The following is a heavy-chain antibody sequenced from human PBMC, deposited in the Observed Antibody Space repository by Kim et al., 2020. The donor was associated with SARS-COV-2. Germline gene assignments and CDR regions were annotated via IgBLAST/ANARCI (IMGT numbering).Heavy chain of an antibody. J-gene: IGHJ4*02. CDR3: ASGVYSGSYYFDY. V-gene: IGHV5-51*01. Sequence: GESLKISCKGSGYSFTSYWIGLVRQMPGKGLEWVGIIYPGDSDTRYSPSFQGQVTISADKSISTAYLQWSSLKASDTAMYYCASGVYSGSYYFDYWGQGTLVTVSS. D-gene: IGHD1-26*01. CDR1: GYSFTSYW. CDR2: IYPGDSDT.